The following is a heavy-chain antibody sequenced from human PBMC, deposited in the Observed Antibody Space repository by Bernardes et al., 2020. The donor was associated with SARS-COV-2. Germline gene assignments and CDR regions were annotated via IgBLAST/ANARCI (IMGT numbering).Heavy chain of an antibody. Sequence: GGSLRLSCAASGFTFSSYAMHWVRQAPGKGLEWVAVISYDGSNKYYADSVKGRFTISRDNSKNTLYLQMNSLRAEDTAVYYCAREGPLGYCSGGSCYSSYYFDYWGQGTLVTVSS. V-gene: IGHV3-30*04. J-gene: IGHJ4*02. CDR1: GFTFSSYA. CDR3: AREGPLGYCSGGSCYSSYYFDY. CDR2: ISYDGSNK. D-gene: IGHD2-15*01.